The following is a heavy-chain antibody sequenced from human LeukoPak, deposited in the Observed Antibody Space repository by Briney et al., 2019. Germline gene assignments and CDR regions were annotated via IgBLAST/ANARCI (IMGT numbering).Heavy chain of an antibody. V-gene: IGHV3-23*01. CDR1: GFTFSSYA. CDR2: ISGSGNRT. CDR3: AKNLYCGGGSCYPSALGMDV. Sequence: GGSLRLSCPASGFTFSSYAMSWVRQAPGKGLEWVSSISGSGNRTYYADSVKGRFTISRDNSKNTLFLQMNSLRAEDTAVYYCAKNLYCGGGSCYPSALGMDVWGQGTTVTVSS. J-gene: IGHJ6*02. D-gene: IGHD2-15*01.